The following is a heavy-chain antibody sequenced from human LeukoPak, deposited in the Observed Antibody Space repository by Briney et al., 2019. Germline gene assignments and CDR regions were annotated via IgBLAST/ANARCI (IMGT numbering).Heavy chain of an antibody. CDR1: GYTFTSYY. CDR3: ARDSEGGYGYGYDAFDI. V-gene: IGHV1-46*01. D-gene: IGHD5-18*01. CDR2: INPSGGST. Sequence: ASVKVSCKASGYTFTSYYMHWVRQAPGQGLEWMGMINPSGGSTSYAQKFQGRVTMTRDMSTSTVYMELSSLRSEDTAVYYCARDSEGGYGYGYDAFDIWGQGTMVTVSS. J-gene: IGHJ3*02.